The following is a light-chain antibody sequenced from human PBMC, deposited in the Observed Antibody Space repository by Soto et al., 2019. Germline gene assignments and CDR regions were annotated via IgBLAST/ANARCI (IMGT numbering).Light chain of an antibody. J-gene: IGKJ2*02. V-gene: IGKV3-15*01. CDR2: DAS. CDR3: HQYHSWPPWT. CDR1: QSISRR. Sequence: EIVLTQSPALLSVSPGERTTLSCSASQSISRRLAWYQQKPGQAPSLLISDASASATGITARFRCSCSGSEFTLTLSSLQSEDFALQHRHQYHSWPPWTFGLGTK.